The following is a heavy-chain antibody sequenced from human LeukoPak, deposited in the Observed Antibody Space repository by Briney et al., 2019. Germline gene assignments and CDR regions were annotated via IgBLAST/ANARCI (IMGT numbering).Heavy chain of an antibody. CDR2: INQDGGAE. CDR3: ARDFNWAFDY. CDR1: GFTFSSYW. J-gene: IGHJ4*02. V-gene: IGHV3-7*01. Sequence: PGGSLRLSCAASGFTFSSYWTTWVRQAPGKGLEWVANINQDGGAEYYVNSVKGRFTISRDNAKNSLYLQMNSLRAEDTAVYYCARDFNWAFDYWGQGTLVTVSS. D-gene: IGHD3-16*01.